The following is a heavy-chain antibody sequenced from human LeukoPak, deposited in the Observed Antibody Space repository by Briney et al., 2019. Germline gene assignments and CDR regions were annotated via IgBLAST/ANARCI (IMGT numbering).Heavy chain of an antibody. CDR3: ARGRVGGV. CDR2: ISPSGGST. Sequence: ASVRVSCKAFGYTFTSNYMHWVRQAPGQGPEWMGVISPSGGSTTYAQKFQGRVTLTRDMSTSTDYLELSSLRSEDTAVYYCARGRVGGVWGQGTLVTVSS. CDR1: GYTFTSNY. D-gene: IGHD3-16*01. V-gene: IGHV1-46*01. J-gene: IGHJ4*02.